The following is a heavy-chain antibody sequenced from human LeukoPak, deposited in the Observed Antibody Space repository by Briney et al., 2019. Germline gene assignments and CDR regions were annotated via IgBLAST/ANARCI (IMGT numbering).Heavy chain of an antibody. V-gene: IGHV4-39*02. CDR1: SASISSSPYY. D-gene: IGHD3-10*01. CDR2: ISYSGTT. Sequence: SETLSLTCTVSSASISSSPYYWGRLGQSQGKELEWVGSISYSGTTYYNPSLMSRVTISVDTSKNHFSLKLSSVTAADTAVYYCAANSADYNTLGSSYKVWGQGTLVTVSS. J-gene: IGHJ4*02. CDR3: AANSADYNTLGSSYKV.